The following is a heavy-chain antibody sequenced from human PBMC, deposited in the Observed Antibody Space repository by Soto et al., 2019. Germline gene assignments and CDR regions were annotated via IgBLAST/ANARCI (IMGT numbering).Heavy chain of an antibody. Sequence: EVQLVESGGGLVQPGGSLRLSCAAFGFTFSDHYMDWVRQAPGKGLEWVGRSRNRARSYTTEYAASVKGRFTISRDESKYYLYLEMNSLKTEDTAVYYCARVMTTVTKDALDIWGQGTMVTVSS. CDR1: GFTFSDHY. D-gene: IGHD4-17*01. V-gene: IGHV3-72*01. CDR2: SRNRARSYTT. J-gene: IGHJ3*02. CDR3: ARVMTTVTKDALDI.